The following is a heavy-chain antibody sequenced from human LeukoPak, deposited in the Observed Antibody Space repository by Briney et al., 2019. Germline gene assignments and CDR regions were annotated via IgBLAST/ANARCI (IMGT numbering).Heavy chain of an antibody. CDR3: ARAPFITMIEDY. CDR2: IIPILGIA. D-gene: IGHD3-22*01. V-gene: IGHV1-69*04. CDR1: GGTFSSYA. J-gene: IGHJ4*02. Sequence: SVKVSCKASGGTFSSYAISWVRQAPGQGLEWMGRIIPILGIANYAQKFQGRVTITADKSTSTAYMELSSLRSEDTAVYYCARAPFITMIEDYWGQGTLVTVSS.